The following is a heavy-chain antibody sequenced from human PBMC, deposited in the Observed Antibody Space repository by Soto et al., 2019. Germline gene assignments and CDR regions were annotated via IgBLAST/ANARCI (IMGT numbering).Heavy chain of an antibody. CDR2: ISAYNGNT. D-gene: IGHD3-22*01. J-gene: IGHJ4*02. Sequence: QVQLVQSGAEVKKPGASVKVSCKASGYTFTSYGISWVRQAPGQGLEWMGWISAYNGNTNYAQKLQGRVTRTTDTSTSTGYMELRSLRSDDTAVYYCARVVYYYDSSGYYSPLDYWGQGTLVTVSS. V-gene: IGHV1-18*01. CDR3: ARVVYYYDSSGYYSPLDY. CDR1: GYTFTSYG.